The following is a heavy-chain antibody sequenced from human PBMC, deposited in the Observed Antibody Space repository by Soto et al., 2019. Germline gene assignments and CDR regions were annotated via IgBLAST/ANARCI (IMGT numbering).Heavy chain of an antibody. CDR2: ISGSGGST. CDR1: GFTFSSYA. D-gene: IGHD2-2*02. CDR3: AKFEVDQDCSSTSCYTEGGLYWNCPFDY. Sequence: PGGSLRLSCAASGFTFSSYAMSWVRQAPGKGLEWVSAISGSGGSTYYADSVTGRFTISRDNSKNTLYLQMNSLRAEDTAVYYCAKFEVDQDCSSTSCYTEGGLYWNCPFDYWGQGTLVTVSS. V-gene: IGHV3-23*01. J-gene: IGHJ4*02.